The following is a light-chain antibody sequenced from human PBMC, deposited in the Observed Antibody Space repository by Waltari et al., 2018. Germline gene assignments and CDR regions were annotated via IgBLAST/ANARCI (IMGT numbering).Light chain of an antibody. CDR1: SSHLGSNT. V-gene: IGLV1-44*01. J-gene: IGLJ3*02. CDR2: SNN. CDR3: AAWDDSLNGWV. Sequence: QSVLTQPPSASGTPGQRVTISCSGSSSHLGSNTVTWYQQLPGTAPKLLIYSNNQRPSGVPDRFSGSKSGTSASLAISGLQSEDEADYYCAAWDDSLNGWVFGGGTKLTVL.